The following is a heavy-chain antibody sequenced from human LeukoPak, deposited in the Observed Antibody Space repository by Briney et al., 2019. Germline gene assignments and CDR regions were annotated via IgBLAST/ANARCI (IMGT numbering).Heavy chain of an antibody. Sequence: ASVKVSCKASGYTFTSYDINWVRQATGQGLEWMGWMNPNSGNTGYAQKFQGRVTMTRNTSISTAYMELSSLRSEDTAVYYCARANDLSDNYYMDVWGKGTTVTISS. CDR1: GYTFTSYD. CDR2: MNPNSGNT. J-gene: IGHJ6*03. D-gene: IGHD3-3*01. V-gene: IGHV1-8*01. CDR3: ARANDLSDNYYMDV.